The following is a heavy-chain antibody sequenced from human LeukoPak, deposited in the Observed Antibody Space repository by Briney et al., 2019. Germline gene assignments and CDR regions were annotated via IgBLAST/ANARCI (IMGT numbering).Heavy chain of an antibody. Sequence: ASAKVSCKASGYTFTSYGISWVRQAPGQGLEWMGWISAYNGNTNYAQKLQGRVTMTTDTSTSTAYMELRSLRSDDTAVYYCARDPYDYVWGSYRLGDAFNIWGQGTMVTVSS. CDR3: ARDPYDYVWGSYRLGDAFNI. CDR2: ISAYNGNT. J-gene: IGHJ3*02. D-gene: IGHD3-16*02. V-gene: IGHV1-18*01. CDR1: GYTFTSYG.